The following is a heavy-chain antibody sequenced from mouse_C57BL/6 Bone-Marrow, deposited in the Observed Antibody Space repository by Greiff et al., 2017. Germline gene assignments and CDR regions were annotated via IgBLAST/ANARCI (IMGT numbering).Heavy chain of an antibody. CDR3: ARYGRQMYFDV. D-gene: IGHD1-1*02. Sequence: QVQLKQSGAELARPGASVKLSCKASGYTFTSYGISWVKQRTGQGLEWIGEIYPRSGNTYYNEKFKGKATLTADKSSSTAYMELRSLTSEDSAVYFCARYGRQMYFDVWGTGTTVTVSS. CDR2: IYPRSGNT. J-gene: IGHJ1*03. CDR1: GYTFTSYG. V-gene: IGHV1-81*01.